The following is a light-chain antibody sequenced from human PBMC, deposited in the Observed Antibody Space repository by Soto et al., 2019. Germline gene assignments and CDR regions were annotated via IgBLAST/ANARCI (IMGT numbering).Light chain of an antibody. V-gene: IGKV3-20*01. J-gene: IGKJ1*01. CDR3: QQYGGSPGT. CDR2: GAS. Sequence: EIVLTQSPGTLSLSPGERATLSCRASQSLSSSYLAWYQQKPGQAPRLLIFGASSRATGIPDRFGGSGSGTDFIPTISRLEPEDFAVSYCQQYGGSPGTFGQGTRVDI. CDR1: QSLSSSY.